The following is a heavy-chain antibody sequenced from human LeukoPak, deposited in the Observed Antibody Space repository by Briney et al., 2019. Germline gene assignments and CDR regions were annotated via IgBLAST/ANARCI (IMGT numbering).Heavy chain of an antibody. J-gene: IGHJ3*02. CDR2: IKPDGSDK. Sequence: PGGSLRLSCVCSGFSFRSYWVNWVRQSPGKGLEWVANIKPDGSDKYYVDSARGRFTVSRDNAKNSAFVQMNSLRAEDTAIYYCATISAQTFDIWGQGTLVSVSS. V-gene: IGHV3-7*01. CDR3: ATISAQTFDI. CDR1: GFSFRSYW. D-gene: IGHD5-24*01.